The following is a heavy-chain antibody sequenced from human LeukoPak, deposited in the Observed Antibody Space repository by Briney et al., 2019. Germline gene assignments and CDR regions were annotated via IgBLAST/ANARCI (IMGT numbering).Heavy chain of an antibody. V-gene: IGHV1-69*05. CDR2: IIPIFGTA. CDR1: GGTFSSYA. Sequence: ASVKVSCKASGGTFSSYAISWVRQAPGQGLEWMGGIIPIFGTANYAQKFQGRVTITTDESTSTAYMELSSLRSEDTAVYYCASSPVVVASSGYYYYYMDVWGKGTTVTVSS. CDR3: ASSPVVVASSGYYYYYMDV. J-gene: IGHJ6*03. D-gene: IGHD3-22*01.